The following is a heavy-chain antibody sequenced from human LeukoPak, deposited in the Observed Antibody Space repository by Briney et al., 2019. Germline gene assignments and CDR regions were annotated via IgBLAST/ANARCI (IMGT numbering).Heavy chain of an antibody. D-gene: IGHD6-13*01. CDR2: INHSGST. V-gene: IGHV4-34*01. CDR3: ARFPPTYSSSLNWFAR. Sequence: SETLSLTRAVYGGSLSGYYGSWIRQPPGKGLEWIGEINHSGSTNYNPSLKSRVTISVDTSKNQFSLKLSSVTAADTAVYYCARFPPTYSSSLNWFARCGQGTLVTVSS. J-gene: IGHJ5*02. CDR1: GGSLSGYY.